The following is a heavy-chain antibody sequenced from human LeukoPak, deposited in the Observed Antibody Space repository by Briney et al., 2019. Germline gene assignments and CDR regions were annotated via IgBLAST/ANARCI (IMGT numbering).Heavy chain of an antibody. Sequence: PSETLSLTCAVYGGSFSGYYWSWIRQPPGKGLEWIREINHSGSTNYNLSLKSRVTISVDTSKNQFSLKLSSVTAADTAVYYCASRGYSYGLYYYYYYMDVWGKGTTVTVSS. CDR1: GGSFSGYY. CDR2: INHSGST. D-gene: IGHD5-18*01. J-gene: IGHJ6*03. CDR3: ASRGYSYGLYYYYYYMDV. V-gene: IGHV4-34*01.